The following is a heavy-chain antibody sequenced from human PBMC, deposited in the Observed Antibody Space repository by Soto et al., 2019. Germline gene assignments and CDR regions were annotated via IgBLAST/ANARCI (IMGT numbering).Heavy chain of an antibody. V-gene: IGHV3-30*18. D-gene: IGHD3-22*01. CDR3: AKTATYVDGYDNTGYSSEDY. CDR2: ISHDGSKR. J-gene: IGHJ4*01. Sequence: VQLVESGGGVVLPGRSVRLSCEVSGFTFSDFGLDWVRQAPGKGLEWVAIISHDGSKRFYADSVKGRFTISRDNYKNTLYLQMSSLRPEDTALYYCAKTATYVDGYDNTGYSSEDYWGHGTLVTVSS. CDR1: GFTFSDFG.